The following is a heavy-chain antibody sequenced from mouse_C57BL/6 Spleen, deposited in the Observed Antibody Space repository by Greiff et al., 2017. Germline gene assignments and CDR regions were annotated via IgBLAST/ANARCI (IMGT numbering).Heavy chain of an antibody. J-gene: IGHJ3*01. Sequence: EVKLQESEGGLVPPGSSMKLSCTASGFTFSDYYMAWVRQVPEKGLEWVANINYDGSSTYYLDSLKSRFIISRDNAKNILYLQMSSLKSEDTATYYCARDEGSRGGFAYWGQGTLVTVSA. CDR2: INYDGSST. V-gene: IGHV5-16*01. D-gene: IGHD1-1*01. CDR1: GFTFSDYY. CDR3: ARDEGSRGGFAY.